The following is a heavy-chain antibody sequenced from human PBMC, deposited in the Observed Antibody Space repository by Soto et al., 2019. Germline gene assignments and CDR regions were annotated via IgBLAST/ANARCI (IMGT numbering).Heavy chain of an antibody. CDR3: ARYRPTYC. CDR1: GYTFTNHD. Sequence: QVLLVQSGAEVKKPGASVKVSCKASGYTFTNHDINWLRQATGQGLEWMGWINPNSAQTGHAQKFQGRVTRTRDTSISTAYMELSSLRSYDPAVDYGARYRPTYCWGQGTLVSVAS. D-gene: IGHD3-16*02. V-gene: IGHV1-8*01. CDR2: INPNSAQT. J-gene: IGHJ4*02.